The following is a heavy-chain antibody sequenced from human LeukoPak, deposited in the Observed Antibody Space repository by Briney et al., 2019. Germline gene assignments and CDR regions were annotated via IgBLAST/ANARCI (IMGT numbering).Heavy chain of an antibody. CDR1: GGSISSGDYY. J-gene: IGHJ4*02. V-gene: IGHV4-30-4*08. Sequence: SETLSLTCTVSGGSISSGDYYWSWIRQPPGKGLEWIGYIYYNGSTYYNPSLKGRVTISVDTSKNQFSLKLSSVTAADTAVYYCARLCGGSYKYYFDYWGQGTLVTVSS. CDR3: ARLCGGSYKYYFDY. D-gene: IGHD1-26*01. CDR2: IYYNGST.